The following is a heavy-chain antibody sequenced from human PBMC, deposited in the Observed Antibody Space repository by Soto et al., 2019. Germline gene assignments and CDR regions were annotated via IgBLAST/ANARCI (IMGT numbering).Heavy chain of an antibody. CDR3: ARDLTSYGDYVRGDAFDI. J-gene: IGHJ3*02. CDR1: GDSVASKSSA. V-gene: IGHV6-1*01. D-gene: IGHD4-17*01. CDR2: TYYRSKWYN. Sequence: PSQTLSLTCAISGDSVASKSSACNWIRQSPSRGLEWLGRTYYRSKWYNDYAVSVKSRITINPDTSKNQFSLQLNSVTPEDTAVYCCARDLTSYGDYVRGDAFDIWGQGTMVTVSS.